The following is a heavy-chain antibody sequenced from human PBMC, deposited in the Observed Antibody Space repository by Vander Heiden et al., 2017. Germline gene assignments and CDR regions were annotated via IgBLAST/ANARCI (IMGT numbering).Heavy chain of an antibody. CDR3: ARAIYYYDSSGTTPIDAFDI. Sequence: QVQLQQWGAGLLKPSETLSLTCAAYGGSFSGYYWGWIRQPPGKGLESIGEINQSGSTNYNPSLKSRVTISVDTSKNQFSLKLSSVTAADTAVCYCARAIYYYDSSGTTPIDAFDIWGQGTMVTVSS. J-gene: IGHJ3*02. V-gene: IGHV4-34*01. CDR1: GGSFSGYY. CDR2: INQSGST. D-gene: IGHD3-22*01.